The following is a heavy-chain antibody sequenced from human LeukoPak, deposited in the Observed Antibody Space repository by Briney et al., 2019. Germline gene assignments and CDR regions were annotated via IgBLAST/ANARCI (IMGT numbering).Heavy chain of an antibody. Sequence: ASVKVSCKASGYTFTSYGISWVRQAPGQGLEWMGWISAYNGNTNYAQKLQGRVTMTTDTSTSTAYMELRSLRSDGTAVYYCALRTHGNYYDSSGYYRTTREYFDYWGQGTLVTVSS. V-gene: IGHV1-18*01. J-gene: IGHJ4*02. D-gene: IGHD3-22*01. CDR1: GYTFTSYG. CDR3: ALRTHGNYYDSSGYYRTTREYFDY. CDR2: ISAYNGNT.